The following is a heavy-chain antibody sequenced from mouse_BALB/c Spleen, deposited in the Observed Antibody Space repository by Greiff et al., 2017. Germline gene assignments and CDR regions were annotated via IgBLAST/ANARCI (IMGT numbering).Heavy chain of an antibody. CDR1: GYTITDYN. V-gene: IGHV1-18*01. Sequence: VQLQQSGPELVKPGASVKIPCKASGYTITDYNMDWVKQSHGKSLEWIGDINPNNGGTIYNQKFKGKATLTVDKSSSTAYMELRSLTSEDTAVYYCARGRTMITTSAMDYWGQGTSVTVSS. D-gene: IGHD2-4*01. CDR2: INPNNGGT. CDR3: ARGRTMITTSAMDY. J-gene: IGHJ4*01.